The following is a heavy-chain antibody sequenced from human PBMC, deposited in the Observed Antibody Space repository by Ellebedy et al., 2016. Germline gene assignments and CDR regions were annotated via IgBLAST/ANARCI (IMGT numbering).Heavy chain of an antibody. J-gene: IGHJ4*02. CDR2: MNPNSGNT. Sequence: ASVKVSXKASRYTFTSYDINWVRQATGQGLEWMGWMNPNSGNTGYAQKFQGRVTMTRNTSISTAYMELSSLRSEDTAVYYCARSRLRYFDLVPGYWGQGTLVTVSS. D-gene: IGHD3-9*01. CDR1: RYTFTSYD. V-gene: IGHV1-8*01. CDR3: ARSRLRYFDLVPGY.